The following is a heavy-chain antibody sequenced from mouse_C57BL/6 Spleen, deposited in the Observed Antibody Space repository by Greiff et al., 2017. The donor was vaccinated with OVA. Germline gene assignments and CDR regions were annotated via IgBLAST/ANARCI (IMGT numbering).Heavy chain of an antibody. CDR3: ARNYGSSYFSYAMDY. D-gene: IGHD1-1*01. Sequence: EVQLQQSGPELVKPGASVKIPCKASGYTFTDYNMDWVKQSHGQSLEWIGDINPNNGGTIYNQKFKGKATLTVDKSSSTAYMELRSLTSEDTAVYYCARNYGSSYFSYAMDYWGQGTSVTVSS. CDR2: INPNNGGT. J-gene: IGHJ4*01. CDR1: GYTFTDYN. V-gene: IGHV1-18*01.